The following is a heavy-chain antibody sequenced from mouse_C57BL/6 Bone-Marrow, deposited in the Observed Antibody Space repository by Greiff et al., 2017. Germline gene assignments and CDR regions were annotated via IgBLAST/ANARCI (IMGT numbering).Heavy chain of an antibody. D-gene: IGHD1-1*01. CDR1: GYTFTSYG. J-gene: IGHJ1*03. CDR2: IYPRSGNT. V-gene: IGHV1-81*01. Sequence: QVQLQQSGAELARPGASVKLSCKASGYTFTSYGISWVKQRPGQGLEWIGEIYPRSGNTYYNEKFKGKATLTAEKSSSTAYMELRSLTSEDSAVYVCALYYGSSFCWYCDVGGTGTTVTVSA. CDR3: ALYYGSSFCWYCDV.